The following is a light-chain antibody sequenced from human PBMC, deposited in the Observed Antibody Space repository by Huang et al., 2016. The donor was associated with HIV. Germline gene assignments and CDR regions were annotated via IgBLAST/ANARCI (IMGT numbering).Light chain of an antibody. J-gene: IGKJ2*01. CDR1: QSLRHRNGLNY. Sequence: VVMTQSPLSLPVPPGEPASISCRSSQSLRHRNGLNYLDWYLQKPGQSPQLLIHLGSSRASGVPDRFSGGGSGTDFSLNISRVEAEDAGIYYCMEALQTPYTFGQGTKLE. V-gene: IGKV2-28*01. CDR2: LGS. CDR3: MEALQTPYT.